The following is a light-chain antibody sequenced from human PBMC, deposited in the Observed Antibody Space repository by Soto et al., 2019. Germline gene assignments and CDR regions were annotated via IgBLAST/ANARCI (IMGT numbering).Light chain of an antibody. CDR2: DAS. CDR3: QQFNSYPLT. J-gene: IGKJ4*01. CDR1: PGISNT. Sequence: IQLTQSPSSLSASVGDRVTITCRASPGISNTLTWYQQKPGKPPKLLIYDASSLESGVPSRFRGSGSGTDCNLTISSLQPEDSTTYYCQQFNSYPLTFGGGTEVDIK. V-gene: IGKV1-13*02.